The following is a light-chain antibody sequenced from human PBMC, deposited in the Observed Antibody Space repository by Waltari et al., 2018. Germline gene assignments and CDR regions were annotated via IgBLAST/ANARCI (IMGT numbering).Light chain of an antibody. CDR2: RIN. Sequence: QSVLTQPPSASGSPEQRVTISCSGSSSNIATNYVYWYQQLPGMAPRLLISRINGRPSGVPDRFSGSRSGPSASLAISGLRSEDEAHYYCASWDDSLRGWVFGGGTKLTVL. V-gene: IGLV1-47*01. CDR1: SSNIATNY. J-gene: IGLJ3*02. CDR3: ASWDDSLRGWV.